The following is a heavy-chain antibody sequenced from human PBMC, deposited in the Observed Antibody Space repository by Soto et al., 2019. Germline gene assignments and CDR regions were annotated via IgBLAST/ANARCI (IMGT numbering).Heavy chain of an antibody. CDR3: ARAAHTSGWYFDY. V-gene: IGHV4-59*01. J-gene: IGHJ4*01. CDR1: GGSISGYY. Sequence: PSETLSLTCTVSGGSISGYYWSWIRQSPGKGLEWIGYIYYSGSTKYNPSLKSRLTISVDTSKNQFSLNLASVTAADTAVYYCARAAHTSGWYFDYWGQGTLVTVSS. CDR2: IYYSGST. D-gene: IGHD6-19*01.